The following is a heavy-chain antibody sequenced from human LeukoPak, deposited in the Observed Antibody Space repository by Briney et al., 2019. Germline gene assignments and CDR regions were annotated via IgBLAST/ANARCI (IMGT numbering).Heavy chain of an antibody. V-gene: IGHV3-64*04. D-gene: IGHD2-15*01. CDR1: EFAFNSYA. CDR2: ISHNGGAT. Sequence: GGSLRLSCLASEFAFNSYAMHWVRQAPGKGLECVSSISHNGGATYSADSVKGRFTISRDNSRNTLFLQMNSLRAKDTAVYYCAKDLGDGGGYNPFDYWGQGTLVTVSS. CDR3: AKDLGDGGGYNPFDY. J-gene: IGHJ4*02.